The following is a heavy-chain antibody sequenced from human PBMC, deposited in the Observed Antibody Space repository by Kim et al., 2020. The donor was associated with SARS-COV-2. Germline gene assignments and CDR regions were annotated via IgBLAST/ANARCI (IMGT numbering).Heavy chain of an antibody. Sequence: TRYSPSFQGQVTISADKSNNTAYLQWRSLKASDSAMYYCARPTILYAAAYWGQGTLVTVSS. CDR3: ARPTILYAAAY. D-gene: IGHD3-9*01. CDR2: T. J-gene: IGHJ4*02. V-gene: IGHV5-51*01.